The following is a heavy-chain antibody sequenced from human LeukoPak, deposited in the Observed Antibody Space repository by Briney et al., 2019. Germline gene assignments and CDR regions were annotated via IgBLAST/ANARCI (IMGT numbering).Heavy chain of an antibody. J-gene: IGHJ4*02. CDR3: AKVLWFGELSRIVFDY. D-gene: IGHD3-10*01. V-gene: IGHV3-23*01. CDR1: GFTFSSYA. CDR2: ISGSGGST. Sequence: GGPLRLSCAASGFTFSSYAMSWVRQAPGKGLEWVSAISGSGGSTYYADSVKGRFTISRDNSKNTLYLQMNSLRAEDTAVYYCAKVLWFGELSRIVFDYWGQGTLVTVSS.